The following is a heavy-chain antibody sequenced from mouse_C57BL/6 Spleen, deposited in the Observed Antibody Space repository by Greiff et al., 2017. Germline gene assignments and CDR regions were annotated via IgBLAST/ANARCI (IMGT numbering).Heavy chain of an antibody. V-gene: IGHV2-6-1*01. CDR3: ARHGEYYYAMDY. CDR2: IWSDGST. J-gene: IGHJ4*01. Sequence: VQGVESGPGLVAPSQSLSITCTVSGFSLTSYGVHWVRQSPGKGLEWLVVIWSDGSTTYNSALKSRLSISKDNSKSQVFLKMNSLQTDDTAMYYCARHGEYYYAMDYWGQGTSVTVSS. CDR1: GFSLTSYG.